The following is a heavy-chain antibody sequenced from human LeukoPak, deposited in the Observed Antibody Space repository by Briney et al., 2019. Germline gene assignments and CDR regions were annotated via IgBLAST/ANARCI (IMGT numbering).Heavy chain of an antibody. V-gene: IGHV3-74*01. CDR1: GFTFSTYW. Sequence: GGSLRLSCSASGFTFSTYWMHWVRQAPGKGLVWVARISSDGSNTNYADSVKGRFTISRDNAKNTLYLQMNSLRAEDTAVYYCVLLSLTPGWGQGTLVTVSS. CDR2: ISSDGSNT. CDR3: VLLSLTPG. D-gene: IGHD3-10*01. J-gene: IGHJ4*02.